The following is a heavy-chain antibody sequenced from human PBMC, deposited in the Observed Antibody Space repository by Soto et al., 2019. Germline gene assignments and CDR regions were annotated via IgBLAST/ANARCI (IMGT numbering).Heavy chain of an antibody. CDR1: GGTFSSYA. D-gene: IGHD3-22*01. V-gene: IGHV1-69*13. J-gene: IGHJ4*02. Sequence: GASVKVSCKASGGTFSSYAISSVRQAPGQGLEWMGGIIPIFGTANYAQKFQGRVTITAGESTSTAYMELSSLRSEDTAGYYCARDLYDSSGYPFFDYWGQGTLVTVSS. CDR3: ARDLYDSSGYPFFDY. CDR2: IIPIFGTA.